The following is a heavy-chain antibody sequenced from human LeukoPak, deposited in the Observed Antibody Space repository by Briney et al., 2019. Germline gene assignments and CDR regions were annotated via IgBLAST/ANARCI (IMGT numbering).Heavy chain of an antibody. CDR2: IYSGGST. V-gene: IGHV3-53*01. D-gene: IGHD6-19*01. CDR3: ARVVYSSGWPDFDY. Sequence: GGSLRLFCAASGFTFRDYSMSWGRQAPGKGLEWVSVIYSGGSTYYADSVKGRFTISRDNSKNTLYLQMNSLRAEDTAVYYCARVVYSSGWPDFDYWGQGTLVTVSS. CDR1: GFTFRDYS. J-gene: IGHJ4*02.